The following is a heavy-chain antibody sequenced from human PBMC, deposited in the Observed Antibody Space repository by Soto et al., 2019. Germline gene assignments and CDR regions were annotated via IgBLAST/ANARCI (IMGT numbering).Heavy chain of an antibody. CDR3: ARAKGIAAAGNWFDP. Sequence: ASVKVSCKASGGTFSSYAISWVRQAPGQGLEWMGGIIPIFGTANYAQKFQGRVTITADKSTSTAYMELSSLRSEDTAVYYCARAKGIAAAGNWFDPWGQGTLVTVSS. D-gene: IGHD6-13*01. V-gene: IGHV1-69*06. CDR2: IIPIFGTA. CDR1: GGTFSSYA. J-gene: IGHJ5*02.